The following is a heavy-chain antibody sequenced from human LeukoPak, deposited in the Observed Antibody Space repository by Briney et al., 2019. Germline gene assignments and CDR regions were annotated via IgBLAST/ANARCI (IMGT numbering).Heavy chain of an antibody. J-gene: IGHJ6*03. CDR1: GDSISSSSYY. CDR3: ARDQGRDSSGYYYYYYMDV. D-gene: IGHD3-22*01. CDR2: IYYSGST. Sequence: SETLSLTCTVSGDSISSSSYYWGWIRQPPGKGLEWIGSIYYSGSTYYNPSLKSRVTISVDTSKNQFSLKLSSVTAADTAVYYCARDQGRDSSGYYYYYYMDVWGKGTTVTISS. V-gene: IGHV4-39*07.